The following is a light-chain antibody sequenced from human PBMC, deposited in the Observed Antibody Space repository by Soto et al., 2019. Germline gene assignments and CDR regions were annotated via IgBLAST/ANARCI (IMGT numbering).Light chain of an antibody. V-gene: IGKV3-15*01. Sequence: EVVMTQSPATLSVSPGESATLSCRASQSISSNKLAWYQQKPGQAPRLLLFGVSNRATGIPARFSGNGSGTDFSLTISSLQSEDFAVYYCQQYDYWPRTFGQGTKVDIK. J-gene: IGKJ1*01. CDR2: GVS. CDR1: QSISSN. CDR3: QQYDYWPRT.